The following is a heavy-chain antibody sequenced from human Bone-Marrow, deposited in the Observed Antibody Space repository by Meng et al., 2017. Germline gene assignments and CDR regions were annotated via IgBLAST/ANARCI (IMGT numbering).Heavy chain of an antibody. CDR2: INTNTGNP. V-gene: IGHV7-4-1*02. D-gene: IGHD5-12*01. CDR1: GYTFTSYA. J-gene: IGHJ4*02. CDR3: ARVQSGYDSG. Sequence: QVQLEQSESEWKKPGPSVKISVKASGYTFTSYAMNVLRQAPGQGLEWMGWINTNTGNPPYAQGFTGRFVSSLYTSVSTADLQISSLKSEDTAVYYCARVQSGYDSGWGQGTLVTVSS.